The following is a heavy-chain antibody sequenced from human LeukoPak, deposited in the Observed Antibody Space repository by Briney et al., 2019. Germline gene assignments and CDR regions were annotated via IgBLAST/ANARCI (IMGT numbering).Heavy chain of an antibody. V-gene: IGHV3-69-1*02. Sequence: AGSLRLSCAASGFNFNAYSLNWVRQAPGKGLEWLSYISHTGTIYYADSVKGRFTISRDDAEASVFLQMNSLRTEETALYYCVRGGCGRAADCYSHYFDYWGQGTPVTVSS. CDR1: GFNFNAYS. J-gene: IGHJ4*02. CDR3: VRGGCGRAADCYSHYFDY. D-gene: IGHD2-21*02. CDR2: ISHTGTI.